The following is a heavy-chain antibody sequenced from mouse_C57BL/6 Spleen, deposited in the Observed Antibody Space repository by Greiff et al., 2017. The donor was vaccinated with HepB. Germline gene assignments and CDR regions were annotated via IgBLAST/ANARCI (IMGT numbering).Heavy chain of an antibody. D-gene: IGHD1-1*01. CDR3: ARLDYGSSFDY. CDR2: IYPGDGDT. CDR1: GYAFSSSW. J-gene: IGHJ2*01. Sequence: VQLQQSGPELVKPGASVKISCKASGYAFSSSWMNWVKQRPGKGLEWIGRIYPGDGDTNYNGKFKGKATLTADKSSSTAYMQLSSLTSEDSAVYFCARLDYGSSFDYWGQSTTLTVSS. V-gene: IGHV1-82*01.